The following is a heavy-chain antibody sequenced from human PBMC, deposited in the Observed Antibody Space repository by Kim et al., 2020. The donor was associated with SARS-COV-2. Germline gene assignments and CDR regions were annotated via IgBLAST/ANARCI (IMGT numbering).Heavy chain of an antibody. V-gene: IGHV3-9*01. CDR1: GFTFHDYA. Sequence: GGSLRLSCAASGFTFHDYAMYWVRQAPGKGLEWVSAISRNSVNIGYADSVKGRFTISRDNAKNSLYLQMNSLRVEDTALYYCVHFGATADSGLDVWGQRTTVTVSS. D-gene: IGHD6-13*01. CDR3: VHFGATADSGLDV. J-gene: IGHJ6*02. CDR2: ISRNSVNI.